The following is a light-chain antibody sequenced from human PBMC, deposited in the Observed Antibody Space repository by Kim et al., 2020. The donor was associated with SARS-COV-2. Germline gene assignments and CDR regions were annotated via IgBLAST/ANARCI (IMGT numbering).Light chain of an antibody. J-gene: IGKJ1*01. CDR1: QTIISTY. Sequence: SPGQRVTLSCRASQTIISTYLAWYQQKPGQTPRLLIYGASNRATGIPDRFSGSGSGTDFTLTISRLEPEDFAVYYCQHYGSSPRTFGHGTKVDIK. CDR3: QHYGSSPRT. V-gene: IGKV3-20*01. CDR2: GAS.